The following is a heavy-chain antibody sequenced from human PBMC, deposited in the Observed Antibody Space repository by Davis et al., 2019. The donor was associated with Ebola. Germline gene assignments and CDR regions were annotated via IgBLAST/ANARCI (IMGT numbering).Heavy chain of an antibody. Sequence: ASVKVSCKASGYTFTSYYMHWVRQAPGQGLEWMGIINPSGGSTSYAQKFQGRVTMTRDTSTSTVYMELNSLRAEDTAVYYCAKHYDFWSGYSYYYYYYYMDVWGKGTTVTVSS. V-gene: IGHV1-46*01. CDR1: GYTFTSYY. D-gene: IGHD3-3*01. J-gene: IGHJ6*03. CDR2: INPSGGST. CDR3: AKHYDFWSGYSYYYYYYYMDV.